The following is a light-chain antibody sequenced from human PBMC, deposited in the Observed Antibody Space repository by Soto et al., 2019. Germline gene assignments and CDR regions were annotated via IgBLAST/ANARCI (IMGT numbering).Light chain of an antibody. CDR3: QHYGTSPTT. CDR2: GAF. Sequence: IVLLQSPDTLALSPGERVTLSCRASQSVRSNHLAWYQQKPGQAPRSLMFGAFIRATGIPDRVSGSGSGTDFTLTISRLEPEDFGVYYCQHYGTSPTTFGQGTRLDIK. J-gene: IGKJ5*01. V-gene: IGKV3-20*01. CDR1: QSVRSNH.